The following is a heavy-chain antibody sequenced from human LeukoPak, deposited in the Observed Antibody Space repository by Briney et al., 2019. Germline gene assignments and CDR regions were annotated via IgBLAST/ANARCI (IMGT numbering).Heavy chain of an antibody. D-gene: IGHD1-26*01. V-gene: IGHV4-31*03. J-gene: IGHJ5*02. CDR1: GGSINNGGYY. CDR3: AREGGEVGATGKYNWFDP. CDR2: IYYSGSS. Sequence: SQTLSLTCTVSGGSINNGGYYWSWIRQHPGKGLEWIGYIYYSGSSYYNPSLRGRVTISVDTSKNHFSLKLSSVTAADTAVYYCAREGGEVGATGKYNWFDPWGQGTLVTVSS.